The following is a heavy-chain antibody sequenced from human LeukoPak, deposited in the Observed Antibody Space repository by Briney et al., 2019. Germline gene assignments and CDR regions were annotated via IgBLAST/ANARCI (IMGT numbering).Heavy chain of an antibody. J-gene: IGHJ6*02. CDR1: GFTFDDYA. CDR2: ISWNSGSI. V-gene: IGHV3-9*01. Sequence: GGSLRLSCAASGFTFDDYAMHWVRQAPGKGLEWVSGISWNSGSIGYADSAKGRFTISRDNAKNSLYLQMNSLRAEDTALYYCAKERLSTYYYGMDVWGQGTTVTVSS. CDR3: AKERLSTYYYGMDV.